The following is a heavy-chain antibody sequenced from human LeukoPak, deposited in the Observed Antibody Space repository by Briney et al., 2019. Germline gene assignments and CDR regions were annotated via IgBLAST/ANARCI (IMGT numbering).Heavy chain of an antibody. CDR2: ISYDGSNK. CDR3: AKWGSDNAFVI. Sequence: GGSLRLSCAASGFTFSSYGMHWVRQAPGKGLEWVAVISYDGSNKYYADSVKGRFTISRDNSKNTLYLQMNSLRAEDTAVYYCAKWGSDNAFVIRGKGAMVTVSS. CDR1: GFTFSSYG. D-gene: IGHD3-16*01. V-gene: IGHV3-30*18. J-gene: IGHJ3*02.